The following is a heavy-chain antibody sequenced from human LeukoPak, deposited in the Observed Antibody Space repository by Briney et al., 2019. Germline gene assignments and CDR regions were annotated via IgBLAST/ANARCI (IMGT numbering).Heavy chain of an antibody. V-gene: IGHV4-59*01. Sequence: PSETLSLTCTVSGGSISSYYWSWIRQPPGKGLEWIGYIYYSGSTDYNPSLRSRVTISLDTSKNQFSLILSSVTAADTAMYYCARFLYGSGNDYWGQGTLVTVSS. J-gene: IGHJ4*02. CDR2: IYYSGST. CDR3: ARFLYGSGNDY. CDR1: GGSISSYY. D-gene: IGHD3-10*01.